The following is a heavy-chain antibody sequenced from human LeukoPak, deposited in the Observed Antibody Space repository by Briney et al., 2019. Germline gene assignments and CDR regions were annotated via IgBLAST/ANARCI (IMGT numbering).Heavy chain of an antibody. CDR1: GYTFSSYG. J-gene: IGHJ4*02. D-gene: IGHD2-15*01. CDR3: ARDCSGSSCYWIH. Sequence: GASVKVSCKASGYTFSSYGISWVRQAPGQELEWLGYISAYNGNTNYAQKVQGRITMTTDTSTSTAYMEMRSLRSDDTAVYYCARDCSGSSCYWIHWGQGTLVTVSS. CDR2: ISAYNGNT. V-gene: IGHV1-18*01.